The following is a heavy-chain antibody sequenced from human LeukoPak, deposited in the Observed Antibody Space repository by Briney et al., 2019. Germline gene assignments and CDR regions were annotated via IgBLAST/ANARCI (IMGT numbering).Heavy chain of an antibody. CDR3: ARATSGNGMDA. D-gene: IGHD1-26*01. Sequence: PGGSLRLSCAASGFTISTYDINWVSQAPGRGLEWVSYISSSGSTIYYADSVKGRFTISRDNAKNLLNLQMNSLRAEDTAVYYCARATSGNGMDAWGKGTTVTVSS. CDR1: GFTISTYD. CDR2: ISSSGSTI. J-gene: IGHJ6*04. V-gene: IGHV3-48*03.